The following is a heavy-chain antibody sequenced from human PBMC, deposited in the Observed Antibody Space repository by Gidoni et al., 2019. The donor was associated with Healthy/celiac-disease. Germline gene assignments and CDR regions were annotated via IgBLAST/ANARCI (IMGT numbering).Heavy chain of an antibody. J-gene: IGHJ3*02. V-gene: IGHV4-31*03. Sequence: QVQLQESGPGLVKPSQTLSLTCTVAGGSISSGGYYWSWIRQHPGKGLEWIGYIYYSGSTYYNPSLKSRVTISVDTSKNQFSRKLSSVTAADTAVYYCARDRRAYYYGSGSQPAAFDIWGQGTMVTVSS. CDR2: IYYSGST. CDR1: GGSISSGGYY. D-gene: IGHD3-10*01. CDR3: ARDRRAYYYGSGSQPAAFDI.